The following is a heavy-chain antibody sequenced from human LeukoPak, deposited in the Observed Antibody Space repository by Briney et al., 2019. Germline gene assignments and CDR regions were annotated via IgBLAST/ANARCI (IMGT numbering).Heavy chain of an antibody. V-gene: IGHV3-21*01. Sequence: PGGSLRLSCVGSGFTFRNSPMHWVRQAPGKGLEWVSSISSSSSYIYYADSVKGRFTISRDNAKNSLYLQMNSLRAEDTAVYYCATRERGDYYGMDVWGQGTTVTVSS. CDR2: ISSSSSYI. CDR1: GFTFRNSP. CDR3: ATRERGDYYGMDV. D-gene: IGHD1-1*01. J-gene: IGHJ6*02.